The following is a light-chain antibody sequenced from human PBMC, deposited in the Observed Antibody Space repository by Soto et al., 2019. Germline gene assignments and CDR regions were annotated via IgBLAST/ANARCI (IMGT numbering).Light chain of an antibody. Sequence: QSALTQPRSVSGSPGQSVTISCTGTSSDVGGYNYVSWYQQHPGKAPKLMIYDVSKWPSGVPDRFSGSKSGNTASLTISGLQAEDEADYYCCSYAGNSLWVFGGGTKVTFL. CDR1: SSDVGGYNY. CDR2: DVS. J-gene: IGLJ3*02. V-gene: IGLV2-11*01. CDR3: CSYAGNSLWV.